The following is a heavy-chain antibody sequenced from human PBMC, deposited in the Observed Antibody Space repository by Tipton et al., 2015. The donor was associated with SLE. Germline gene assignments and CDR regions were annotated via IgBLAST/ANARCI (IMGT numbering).Heavy chain of an antibody. CDR1: GFTFSNFA. D-gene: IGHD6-13*01. CDR2: ISSGGTT. Sequence: SGFTFSNFAMSWVRQAPGKGLEWVSVISSGGTTYYADSVKGRFTISRDNSKNTLYLQMGSLRTEDTAVYYCADIAARGYWGQGTRVAVSS. J-gene: IGHJ4*02. V-gene: IGHV3-23*03. CDR3: ADIAARGY.